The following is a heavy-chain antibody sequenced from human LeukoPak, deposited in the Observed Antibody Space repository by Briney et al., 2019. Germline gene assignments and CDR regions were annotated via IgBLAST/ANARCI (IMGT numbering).Heavy chain of an antibody. CDR2: IYTSGST. J-gene: IGHJ6*03. CDR3: ARAEGYYGSGSYYKEPYYYYMDV. CDR1: GGSISSGSYY. D-gene: IGHD3-10*01. V-gene: IGHV4-61*02. Sequence: SETLSLTCTVSGGSISSGSYYWSWIRQPAGKGLEWIGRIYTSGSTNYNPSLKSRVTISVDTSKNQFSLKLSSVTAADTAVYYCARAEGYYGSGSYYKEPYYYYMDVWGKGTTVTISS.